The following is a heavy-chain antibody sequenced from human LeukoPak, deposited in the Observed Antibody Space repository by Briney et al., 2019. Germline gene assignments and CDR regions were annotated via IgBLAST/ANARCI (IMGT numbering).Heavy chain of an antibody. CDR1: GYNFNSYY. Sequence: RASVKVSCKASGYNFNSYYMHWVRQAPGQGLEWMGIINPSGGSTSYAQKFQGRVTMTRDTSTSTVYMELSSLRSEDTAVYFCARDPSYDSSGYYYGDGYWGQGTLVTVSS. D-gene: IGHD3-22*01. J-gene: IGHJ4*02. V-gene: IGHV1-46*02. CDR3: ARDPSYDSSGYYYGDGY. CDR2: INPSGGST.